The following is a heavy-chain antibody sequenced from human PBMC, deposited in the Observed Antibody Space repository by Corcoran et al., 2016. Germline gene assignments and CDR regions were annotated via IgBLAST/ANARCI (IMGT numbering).Heavy chain of an antibody. J-gene: IGHJ6*02. CDR3: ARVVREGELLRSWSMDV. CDR2: IIPIFGTA. D-gene: IGHD1-26*01. V-gene: IGHV1-69*06. Sequence: QVQLVQSGAEVKKPGSSVKVSCKASGGTFSSYAISWVRQAPGQGLEWMGGIIPIFGTANYAQKFQGRVTITADKSTSTAYMELSSLRSEDTAVYYGARVVREGELLRSWSMDVWGQGTTVTVSS. CDR1: GGTFSSYA.